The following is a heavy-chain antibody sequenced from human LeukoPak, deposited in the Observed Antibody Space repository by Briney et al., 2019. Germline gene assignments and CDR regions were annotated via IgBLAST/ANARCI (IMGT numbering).Heavy chain of an antibody. Sequence: GGSLRLSCAASGFTFSSYSMNWVRQAPGKGLEWVSSISSSSSYIYYADSVKGRFTISRDNAKHSLYMQMNSLRAEDTAVYYCARYGSGSYIWFDPWGQGTLVTVSS. CDR2: ISSSSSYI. J-gene: IGHJ5*02. CDR3: ARYGSGSYIWFDP. D-gene: IGHD3-10*01. CDR1: GFTFSSYS. V-gene: IGHV3-21*01.